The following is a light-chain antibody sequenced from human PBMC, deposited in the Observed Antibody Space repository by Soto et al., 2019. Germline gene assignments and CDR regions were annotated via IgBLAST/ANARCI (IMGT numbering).Light chain of an antibody. J-gene: IGLJ2*01. CDR3: CSYAGSRTFV. Sequence: QSALTQPASVSGSPEQSITISCTGTSSDVGAYNLVSWYQQHPGKAPRLIIYEGSKRPSGISHRFSGSKSDNTASLTISELRAEDEAHYHCCSYAGSRTFVFGGGTKLTVL. V-gene: IGLV2-23*01. CDR2: EGS. CDR1: SSDVGAYNL.